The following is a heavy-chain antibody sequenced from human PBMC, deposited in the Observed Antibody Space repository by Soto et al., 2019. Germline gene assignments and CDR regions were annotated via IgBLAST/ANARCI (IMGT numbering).Heavy chain of an antibody. D-gene: IGHD2-15*01. CDR3: ARERYCSGGSCYFVIGDAFDI. V-gene: IGHV3-74*01. Sequence: GGSLRLSCAASGFTFSSYWMHWVRQAPGKGLVWVSRINSDGSSTSYADSVKGRFTISRDNAKNTLYLQMNSLRAEDTAVYYCARERYCSGGSCYFVIGDAFDIWGQGTMVTVSS. J-gene: IGHJ3*02. CDR2: INSDGSST. CDR1: GFTFSSYW.